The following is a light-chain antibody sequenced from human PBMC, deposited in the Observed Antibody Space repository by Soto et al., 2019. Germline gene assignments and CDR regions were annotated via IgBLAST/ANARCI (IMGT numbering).Light chain of an antibody. Sequence: EIVLTQSPGTLSLSPGERATLSCRASQSVSSSYLAWYQQKPGQAPRLLLYVASSRATGIPDRFSGSGSETDFTITISGLEAEDFAVYYCQQYGSFWTFGQGTKVEIK. J-gene: IGKJ1*01. CDR2: VAS. CDR1: QSVSSSY. CDR3: QQYGSFWT. V-gene: IGKV3-20*01.